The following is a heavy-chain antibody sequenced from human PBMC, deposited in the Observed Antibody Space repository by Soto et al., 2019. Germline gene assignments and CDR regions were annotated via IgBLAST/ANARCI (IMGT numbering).Heavy chain of an antibody. CDR3: ARAPSRVVVVPAAMVDY. Sequence: GGSLRLSCAASGFTFSSYWMSWVRQAPGKGLEWVANIKQDGSEKYYVDSVKGRFTISRDNAKNSLYLQMNSLRAEDTAVYYCARAPSRVVVVPAAMVDYWGQGTLVTVSS. J-gene: IGHJ4*02. D-gene: IGHD2-2*01. V-gene: IGHV3-7*05. CDR1: GFTFSSYW. CDR2: IKQDGSEK.